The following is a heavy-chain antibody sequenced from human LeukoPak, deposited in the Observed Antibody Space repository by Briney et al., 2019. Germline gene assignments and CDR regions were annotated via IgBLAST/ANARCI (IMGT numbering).Heavy chain of an antibody. CDR3: ATRYCSSASCYYRGAFDI. V-gene: IGHV3-66*02. CDR1: GFTVSSNY. D-gene: IGHD2-2*01. J-gene: IGHJ3*02. Sequence: GGSLRLSRAASGFTVSSNYMSWVRQAPGKGLEWVSLIYSGGDRYYADSVKGRFTISRDNSKNTLYLQMDSLRPEDTAVYYCATRYCSSASCYYRGAFDIWGQGTMVTVSS. CDR2: IYSGGDR.